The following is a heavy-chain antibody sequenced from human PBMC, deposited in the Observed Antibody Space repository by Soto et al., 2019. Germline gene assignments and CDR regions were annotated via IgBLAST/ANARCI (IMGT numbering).Heavy chain of an antibody. J-gene: IGHJ4*02. D-gene: IGHD1-26*01. CDR3: ARRIVGAHYFDY. V-gene: IGHV1-69*06. CDR2: IIPIFGTA. CDR1: GGTFSSYA. Sequence: ASVKVSCKASGGTFSSYAISWVRQAPGQGLEWMGGIIPIFGTANYAQKFRGRVTITADKSTSTAYMELSSLRSEDTAVYYCARRIVGAHYFDYWGQGTLVTVSS.